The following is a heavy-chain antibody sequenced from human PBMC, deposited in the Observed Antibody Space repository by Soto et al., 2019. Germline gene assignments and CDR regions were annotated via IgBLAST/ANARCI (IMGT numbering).Heavy chain of an antibody. D-gene: IGHD3-16*01. V-gene: IGHV1-69*01. J-gene: IGHJ2*01. CDR1: GGTFSSYA. CDR3: ARGGSQYSIFAVGGQRIWYFDL. CDR2: IIPIFGTA. Sequence: QVQLVQSGAEVKKPGSSVKVYCKASGGTFSSYAISWVRQAPGQGLEWMGGIIPIFGTANYAQKFQGRVTMTADESMSTASMELSSLRSEETAVDYCARGGSQYSIFAVGGQRIWYFDLWGRGTLVTVSS.